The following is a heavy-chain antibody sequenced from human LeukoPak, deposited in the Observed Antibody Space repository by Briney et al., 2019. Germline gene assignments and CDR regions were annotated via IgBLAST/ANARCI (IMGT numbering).Heavy chain of an antibody. V-gene: IGHV1-46*02. CDR2: INPSGGIT. D-gene: IGHD1-14*01. CDR3: AREVMDNLRLDY. J-gene: IGHJ4*02. Sequence: GASVTVSCKASGYTFNNYYVHWVRQAPGQGLEWMGLINPSGGITSYAQKFQGRVTLTRDTSTNTVYMDLSSLRSEDTAVYYCAREVMDNLRLDYWGQGTLVTVSS. CDR1: GYTFNNYY.